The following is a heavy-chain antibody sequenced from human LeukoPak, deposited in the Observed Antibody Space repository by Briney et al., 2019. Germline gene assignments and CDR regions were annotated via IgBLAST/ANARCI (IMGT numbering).Heavy chain of an antibody. CDR3: ARGRESTLVGYYFDF. Sequence: SETLSLTCTVSGGSMSTYYWSWIRQPAGKGLEWVGRIYSSGSTNSNPSLKSRVTMSVDTSKNQFSLKLSSVTAADTAVYYCARGRESTLVGYYFDFWGQGSLVTVSS. CDR1: GGSMSTYY. J-gene: IGHJ4*02. V-gene: IGHV4-4*07. CDR2: IYSSGST.